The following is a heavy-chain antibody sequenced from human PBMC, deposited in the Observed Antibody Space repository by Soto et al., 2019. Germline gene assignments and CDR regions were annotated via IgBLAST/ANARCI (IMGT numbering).Heavy chain of an antibody. CDR2: IYYSGRT. CDR1: GESISSSAYY. Sequence: TLSLTCIVSGESISSSAYYWGWIRQPPGKGLEWIGSIYYSGRTYYNPSFKSRVTISIDTSKNQFSLKLSSVTATDTAVYYCARQRTTVVTQAYFDHWGQGALVTVS. D-gene: IGHD2-21*02. V-gene: IGHV4-39*01. CDR3: ARQRTTVVTQAYFDH. J-gene: IGHJ4*02.